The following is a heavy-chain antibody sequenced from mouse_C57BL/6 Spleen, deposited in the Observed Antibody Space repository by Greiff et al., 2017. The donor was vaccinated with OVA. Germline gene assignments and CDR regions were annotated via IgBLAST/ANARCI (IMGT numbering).Heavy chain of an antibody. Sequence: VQLQQSGAELVKPGASVKVSCKASGYTFTSYWMHWVKQRPGQGLAWIGRIHPSASDTNYNQKFTGKATLTVDKSPSPAYMQLSSLTSEDSAIYYCAIETTVVATKAMDYWGQGTSVTVSS. V-gene: IGHV1-74*01. CDR1: GYTFTSYW. J-gene: IGHJ4*01. D-gene: IGHD1-1*01. CDR2: IHPSASDT. CDR3: AIETTVVATKAMDY.